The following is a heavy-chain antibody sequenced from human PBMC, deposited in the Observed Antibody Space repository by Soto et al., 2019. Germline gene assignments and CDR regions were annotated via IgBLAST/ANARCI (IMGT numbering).Heavy chain of an antibody. CDR3: ARALRWQQVYYYYGMDV. Sequence: EVQLVESGGGLVQPGGSLRLSCAASGFTFSSYSMNWVRQAPGKGLEWVSYISSSSSTIYYAESVKGRFTISRDNAKNSLYLQMNSLRADDTAVYYCARALRWQQVYYYYGMDVWGQGTTVTFSS. J-gene: IGHJ6*02. CDR2: ISSSSSTI. D-gene: IGHD3-16*01. CDR1: GFTFSSYS. V-gene: IGHV3-48*01.